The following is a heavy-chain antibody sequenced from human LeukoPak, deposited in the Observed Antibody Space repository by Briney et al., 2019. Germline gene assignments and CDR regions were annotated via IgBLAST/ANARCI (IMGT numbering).Heavy chain of an antibody. V-gene: IGHV3-7*05. CDR1: GFIFSSYW. Sequence: PGGSLRLSCAASGFIFSSYWMNWVRQAPGKGLEWVANIKEDGREKYYVDSVKGRFTISRDNAKNSLYLQMNSLSAEDTAVYYCVMDMDVWGQGTTVTVSS. J-gene: IGHJ6*02. CDR2: IKEDGREK. CDR3: VMDMDV.